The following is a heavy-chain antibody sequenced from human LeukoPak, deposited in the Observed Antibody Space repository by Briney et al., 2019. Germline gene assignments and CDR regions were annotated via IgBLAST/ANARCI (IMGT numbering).Heavy chain of an antibody. CDR2: ITNSGTTI. CDR1: GFTFTDFY. V-gene: IGHV3-11*01. CDR3: AKEGSGSYYMGLDYYYGMDV. J-gene: IGHJ6*02. Sequence: PGGSLRLSCAASGFTFTDFYMSWIRQAPGKGLEWVSYITNSGTTIYYADSVKGRFTISRDNAKNSLYLQMNSLRAEDTAVYYCAKEGSGSYYMGLDYYYGMDVWGQGTTVTVSS. D-gene: IGHD3-10*01.